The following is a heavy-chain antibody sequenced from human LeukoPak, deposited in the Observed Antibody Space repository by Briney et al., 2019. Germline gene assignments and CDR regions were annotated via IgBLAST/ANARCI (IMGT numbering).Heavy chain of an antibody. Sequence: GGSLRLSCAASGFTFSSYSMNWVRQAPGKGLEWVSSISSSSSYIYYADSVKGRFTISRDNAKNSLHLQMNSLRAEDTAVYYCARYPPYYYYYMDVWGKGTTVTISS. J-gene: IGHJ6*03. V-gene: IGHV3-21*01. CDR1: GFTFSSYS. D-gene: IGHD3-16*02. CDR2: ISSSSSYI. CDR3: ARYPPYYYYYMDV.